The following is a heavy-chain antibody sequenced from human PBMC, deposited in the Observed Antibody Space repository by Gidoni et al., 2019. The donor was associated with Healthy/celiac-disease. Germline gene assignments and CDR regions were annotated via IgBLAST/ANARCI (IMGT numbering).Heavy chain of an antibody. D-gene: IGHD2-2*01. Sequence: QVQLVESGGGVVQPGRSLRLSCAASGFTFSSYAMHLVRQAPGKGLEWVAVISYDGSNKYYADSVKGRFTISRDNSKNTLYLQMNSLRAEDTAVYYCARDIVVVPAAHPITYYYYGMDVWGQGTTVTVSS. J-gene: IGHJ6*02. CDR2: ISYDGSNK. CDR3: ARDIVVVPAAHPITYYYYGMDV. V-gene: IGHV3-30-3*01. CDR1: GFTFSSYA.